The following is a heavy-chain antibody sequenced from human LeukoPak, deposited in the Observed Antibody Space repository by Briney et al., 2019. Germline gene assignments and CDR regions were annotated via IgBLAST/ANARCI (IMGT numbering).Heavy chain of an antibody. CDR3: AIESAPKTIVVVPAADDY. V-gene: IGHV3-21*01. D-gene: IGHD2-2*01. CDR1: GFTFSSYE. CDR2: ISSSSSYI. Sequence: GGSLRLSCAASGFTFSSYEMNWVRQAPGKGLEWVSSISSSSSYIYYADSVKGRFTISRDNAKNSLYLQMNSLRAEDTAVYYCAIESAPKTIVVVPAADDYWGQGTLVTVSS. J-gene: IGHJ4*02.